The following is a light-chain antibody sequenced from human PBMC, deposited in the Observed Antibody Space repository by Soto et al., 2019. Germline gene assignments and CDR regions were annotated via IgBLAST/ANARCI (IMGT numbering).Light chain of an antibody. Sequence: QSVLTQPPSVSGAPGKRVTISCTGSSSNIGAGYDVHWYLQLPGTAPKLLIYGNSNRPSGVPDRFSGSKSGTSASLAITGLQAEDEADYYCQSYDSSLSGVVFGGGTKLTVL. CDR1: SSNIGAGYD. CDR3: QSYDSSLSGVV. J-gene: IGLJ2*01. CDR2: GNS. V-gene: IGLV1-40*01.